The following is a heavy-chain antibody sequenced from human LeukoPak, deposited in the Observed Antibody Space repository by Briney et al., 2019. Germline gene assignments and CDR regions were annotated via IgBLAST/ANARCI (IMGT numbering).Heavy chain of an antibody. CDR3: AKVSAVAGYYYYGMDV. CDR2: ISFDGNNK. V-gene: IGHV3-30-3*01. Sequence: PGRSLRLSCAASGFTFSSYAIHWVRQAPGKGLEWVAVISFDGNNKYYADSVKGRFTISRDNSKNTLYLQMNSLRAEDTAVYYCAKVSAVAGYYYYGMDVWGQGTTVTVSS. CDR1: GFTFSSYA. J-gene: IGHJ6*02. D-gene: IGHD6-19*01.